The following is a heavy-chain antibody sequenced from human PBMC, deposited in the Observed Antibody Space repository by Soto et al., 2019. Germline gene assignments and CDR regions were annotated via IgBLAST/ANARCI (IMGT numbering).Heavy chain of an antibody. V-gene: IGHV1-3*01. CDR2: INAGNGNT. CDR3: AAVVAGRGYYFDY. D-gene: IGHD6-19*01. Sequence: QVQLVQSGAEVKKPGASVKVSCKASGYTFTSYAMHWVRQAPGQRLEWMGWINAGNGNTKYSQKFQGRVTITRDTPASTAYMELSSLRSEDTAVYYCAAVVAGRGYYFDYWGQGTLVTVSS. J-gene: IGHJ4*02. CDR1: GYTFTSYA.